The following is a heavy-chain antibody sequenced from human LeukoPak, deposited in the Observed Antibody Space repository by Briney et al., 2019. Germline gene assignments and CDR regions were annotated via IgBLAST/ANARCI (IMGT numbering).Heavy chain of an antibody. CDR1: GGSFSGYY. Sequence: SETLSLTCAVYGGSFSGYYWSWIRQPPGKGLEWIGEINHSGSTNYNPSLKSRVTISVDTSKNQFSLKLSSVTAADTAVYYCAVNYGSGSLDSWGQGTLVSVSS. CDR2: INHSGST. D-gene: IGHD3-10*01. V-gene: IGHV4-34*01. J-gene: IGHJ4*02. CDR3: AVNYGSGSLDS.